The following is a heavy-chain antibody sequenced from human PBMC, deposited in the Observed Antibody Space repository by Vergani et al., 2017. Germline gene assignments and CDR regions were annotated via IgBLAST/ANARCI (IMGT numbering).Heavy chain of an antibody. CDR2: ISGSGGST. Sequence: VQLVESGGGLVKPGGSLRLPCAASGFTFSSYAMSWVRQAPGKGLEWVPAISGSGGSTNYADSWKGRFTISRDNAKTSLYLQMNSLRAEDTAVYYCARALKVYGSGSIDIGRAETYYFDYWGQGTLVTVSS. CDR1: GFTFSSYA. D-gene: IGHD3-10*01. V-gene: IGHV3-23*04. J-gene: IGHJ4*02. CDR3: ARALKVYGSGSIDIGRAETYYFDY.